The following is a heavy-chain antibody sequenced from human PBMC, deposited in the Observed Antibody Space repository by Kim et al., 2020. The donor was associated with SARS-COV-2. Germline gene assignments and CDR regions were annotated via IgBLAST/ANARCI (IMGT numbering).Heavy chain of an antibody. CDR2: INHSGST. CDR3: ARGGVVVVTAIPVPFDY. D-gene: IGHD2-21*02. V-gene: IGHV4-34*01. CDR1: GGSFSGYY. Sequence: SETLSLTCAVYGGSFSGYYWSWIRQPPGKGLEWIGEINHSGSTNYNPSLKSRVTISVDTSKNQFSLKLSSVTAADTAVYYCARGGVVVVTAIPVPFDYWG. J-gene: IGHJ4*01.